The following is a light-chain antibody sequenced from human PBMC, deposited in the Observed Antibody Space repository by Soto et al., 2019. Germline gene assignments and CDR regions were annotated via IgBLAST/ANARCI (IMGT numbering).Light chain of an antibody. CDR2: GAS. CDR1: QSVSDN. V-gene: IGKV3-15*01. J-gene: IGKJ2*01. CDR3: QQSKNWPYT. Sequence: EILMTQSPATLSVSPGERVTLSCRASQSVSDNLAWYQQKPGQAPRLLIYGASTRATTTPARFSGSGSGTEFTLTISSLQSEDFAVYFCQQSKNWPYTFGQGPKLDLK.